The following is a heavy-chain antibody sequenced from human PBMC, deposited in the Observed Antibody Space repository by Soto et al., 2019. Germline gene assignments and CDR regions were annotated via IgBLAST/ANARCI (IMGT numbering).Heavy chain of an antibody. J-gene: IGHJ6*02. V-gene: IGHV1-18*01. Sequence: ASVKVSCKASGYTFTSYGISWVRQAPGQGLEWMGWIFAHNGNTNYAQKLQGRVTMTRNTSISTAYMELSSLRSEYTAVYYCASSGGEFNYGMDVWG. D-gene: IGHD3-16*01. CDR3: ASSGGEFNYGMDV. CDR2: IFAHNGNT. CDR1: GYTFTSYG.